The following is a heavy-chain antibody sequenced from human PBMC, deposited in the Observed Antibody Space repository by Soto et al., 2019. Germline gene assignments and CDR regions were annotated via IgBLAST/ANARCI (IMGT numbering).Heavy chain of an antibody. CDR3: AKDLSWGEGDY. J-gene: IGHJ4*02. V-gene: IGHV3-74*02. CDR1: GFTFSSYW. D-gene: IGHD3-16*01. Sequence: DVKLVESGGGLVQPGESLRLSCAASGFTFSSYWMHWFRQDPGMGLVWVATINPDGTTTQYADFVKGRFTVSRDNAANYLFFEMIGLRAEDMALYYCAKDLSWGEGDYWGRGALFAVSS. CDR2: INPDGTTT.